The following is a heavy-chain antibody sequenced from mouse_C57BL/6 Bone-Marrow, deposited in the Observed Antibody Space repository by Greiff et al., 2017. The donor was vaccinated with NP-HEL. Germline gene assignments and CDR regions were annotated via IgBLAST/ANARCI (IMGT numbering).Heavy chain of an antibody. Sequence: VQLQQSGAELVRPGASVKLSCKASGYTFTDYYINWVKQRPGQGLEWIASIYPGSGNTYYNEKLKGKATLTAEKSSSTAYMQLSSLTSEDSAVYFCAAPLLTGWYFDVWGTGTTVTVSS. V-gene: IGHV1-76*01. CDR3: AAPLLTGWYFDV. CDR2: IYPGSGNT. CDR1: GYTFTDYY. J-gene: IGHJ1*03.